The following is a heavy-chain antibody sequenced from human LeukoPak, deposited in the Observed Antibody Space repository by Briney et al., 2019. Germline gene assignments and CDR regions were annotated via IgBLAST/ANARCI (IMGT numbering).Heavy chain of an antibody. D-gene: IGHD2-21*01. CDR2: IYTSGST. V-gene: IGHV4-4*07. CDR3: ARDRLAADYYYYGMDV. J-gene: IGHJ6*02. Sequence: PSETLSLTCTVSGGSISSYYWSWIRQPAGKGLEWIGRIYTSGSTNYNPSLKSRVTMSVDTSKNQFSLKLSSVTAADTAVYYCARDRLAADYYYYGMDVWGQGTTVTVSS. CDR1: GGSISSYY.